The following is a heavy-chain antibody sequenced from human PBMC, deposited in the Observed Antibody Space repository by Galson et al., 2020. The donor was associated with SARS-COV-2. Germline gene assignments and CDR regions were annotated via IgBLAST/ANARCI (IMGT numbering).Heavy chain of an antibody. Sequence: GGSLRLSCAASGFTFSSYAMSWVRQAPGKGLEWVSAISGSGGSTYYADSVKGRFTISRDNSKNTLYLQMNSLRAEDTAVYYCAKDVLIAVAGIEENYYYYGMDVWGQGTTVTVSS. CDR1: GFTFSSYA. CDR2: ISGSGGST. V-gene: IGHV3-23*01. CDR3: AKDVLIAVAGIEENYYYYGMDV. D-gene: IGHD6-19*01. J-gene: IGHJ6*02.